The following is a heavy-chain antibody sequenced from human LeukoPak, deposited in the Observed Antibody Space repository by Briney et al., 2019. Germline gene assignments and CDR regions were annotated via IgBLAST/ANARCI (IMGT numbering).Heavy chain of an antibody. CDR3: AKGGDYDFWSGYYNPFDY. CDR2: ISGSGGST. CDR1: GFTFSSYG. V-gene: IGHV3-23*01. Sequence: QTGGSLRLSCAASGFTFSSYGMPWVRQAPGKGLEWVSAISGSGGSTYYADSVKGRFTISRDNSKNTLYLQMNSLRAEDTAVYYCAKGGDYDFWSGYYNPFDYWGQGTLVTVSS. J-gene: IGHJ4*02. D-gene: IGHD3-3*01.